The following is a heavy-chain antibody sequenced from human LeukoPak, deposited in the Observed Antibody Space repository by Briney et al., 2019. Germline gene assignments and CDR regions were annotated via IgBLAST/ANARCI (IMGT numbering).Heavy chain of an antibody. D-gene: IGHD3-22*01. CDR1: GFTFSSYA. CDR2: ISGSGGST. V-gene: IGHV3-23*01. J-gene: IGHJ4*02. Sequence: PGGSLRLSCAASGFTFSSYAMSWVRQAPGKGLEWVSAISGSGGSTYYADSVKGRFTISRDNSKNTLYLQMNSLRAEDTAVYYCAKGGHYYDISRGAFDYWGQGTLVTVSS. CDR3: AKGGHYYDISRGAFDY.